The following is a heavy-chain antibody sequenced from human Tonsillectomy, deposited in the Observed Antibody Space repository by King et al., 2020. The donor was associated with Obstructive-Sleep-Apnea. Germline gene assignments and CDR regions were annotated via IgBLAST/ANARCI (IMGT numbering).Heavy chain of an antibody. V-gene: IGHV3-48*04. J-gene: IGHJ4*02. CDR1: GFTFSTYI. Sequence: VQLVEAGGGLVQPGGSLRLPCAASGFTFSTYIMKRVRPAPGKGLEWGSYISISSSTIYHADPLKVRFTISRDNAKNSLYLQMNSLGAEDTAVYYCASRLGFDFWGQGTLVTVSS. D-gene: IGHD3-9*01. CDR3: ASRLGFDF. CDR2: ISISSSTI.